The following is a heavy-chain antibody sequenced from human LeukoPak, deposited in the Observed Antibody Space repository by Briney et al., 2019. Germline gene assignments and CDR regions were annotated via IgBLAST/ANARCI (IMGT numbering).Heavy chain of an antibody. J-gene: IGHJ3*01. CDR3: ARGAHPYSSSCPLL. CDR1: GGTFSSYA. CDR2: IIPILGIA. V-gene: IGHV1-69*04. Sequence: GASVKVSCKASGGTFSSYAISWVRQAPGQGLEWMGRIIPILGIANYAQKFQGRVTITADKSTSTAYMELSSLRSEDTAVYYCARGAHPYSSSCPLLWGQGTMVTVSS. D-gene: IGHD6-13*01.